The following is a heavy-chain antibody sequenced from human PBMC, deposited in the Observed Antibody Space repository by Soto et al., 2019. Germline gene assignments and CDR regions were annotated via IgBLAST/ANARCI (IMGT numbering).Heavy chain of an antibody. V-gene: IGHV3-30-3*01. D-gene: IGHD4-17*01. CDR3: ARGTVPYYYYYGMDV. Sequence: QVPLVESGGGVVQPGRSLRLSCAASGFTFSSYAMHWVRQAPGKGLEWVAVISYDGSNKYYADSVKGRFTISRDNSKNTLYLQMNSLRAEDTAVYYCARGTVPYYYYYGMDVWGQGTTVTVSS. CDR2: ISYDGSNK. J-gene: IGHJ6*02. CDR1: GFTFSSYA.